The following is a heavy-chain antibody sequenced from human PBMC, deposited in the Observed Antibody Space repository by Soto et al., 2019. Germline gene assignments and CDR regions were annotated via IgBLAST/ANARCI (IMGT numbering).Heavy chain of an antibody. V-gene: IGHV4-31*03. J-gene: IGHJ6*02. CDR3: AREGKFRYCSSTSCYTGPYYYYYGMDV. Sequence: PSETLSLTCPVSGCSISSGGYYWSWIRQHPGKGLEWIGYIYYSGSTYYNPSLKSRVTISVDTSKNQFSLKLSSVTAADTAVYYCAREGKFRYCSSTSCYTGPYYYYYGMDVWGQGTTVTVSS. CDR1: GCSISSGGYY. CDR2: IYYSGST. D-gene: IGHD2-2*02.